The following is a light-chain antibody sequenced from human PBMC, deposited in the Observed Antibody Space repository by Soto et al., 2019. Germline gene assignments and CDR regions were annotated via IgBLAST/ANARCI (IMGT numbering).Light chain of an antibody. CDR2: DAS. J-gene: IGKJ4*01. CDR3: QQYDNLPLT. CDR1: QDINTY. V-gene: IGKV1-33*01. Sequence: DIQMTQSPSSLSASVGDRVTITCQASQDINTYLVWFQQKPGKAPKLLIYDASNFETGVPSRVSGGGSATNFTFTISRLQPEDTATYYCQQYDNLPLTFGGGTKVEIK.